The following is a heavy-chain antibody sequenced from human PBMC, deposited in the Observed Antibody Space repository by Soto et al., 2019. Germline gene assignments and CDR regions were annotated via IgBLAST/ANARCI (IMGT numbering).Heavy chain of an antibody. CDR3: ARWVRFWSGYYSGEGHNWFDP. J-gene: IGHJ5*02. CDR1: GGSFSGYY. D-gene: IGHD3-3*01. Sequence: ASATLSLTCAVYGGSFSGYYWSWIRQPPGKGLEWIGEINHSGSTNYNPSLKSRVTISVDTSKNQFSLKLSSVTAADTAVYYCARWVRFWSGYYSGEGHNWFDPWGQGTLVTVSS. V-gene: IGHV4-34*01. CDR2: INHSGST.